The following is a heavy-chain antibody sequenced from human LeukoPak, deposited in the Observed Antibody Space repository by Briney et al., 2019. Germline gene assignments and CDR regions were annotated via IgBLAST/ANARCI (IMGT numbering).Heavy chain of an antibody. Sequence: GGSLRLSCAASGFTFSSYEMNWVRQAPGEGLEWLSYISHNGSPIYYADSVKGRFSISRDNAKNSLYLQMNSLRAEDTAIYYCATYSPYFENWGQGTLVTVSS. CDR1: GFTFSSYE. V-gene: IGHV3-48*03. D-gene: IGHD2-15*01. CDR3: ATYSPYFEN. CDR2: ISHNGSPI. J-gene: IGHJ4*02.